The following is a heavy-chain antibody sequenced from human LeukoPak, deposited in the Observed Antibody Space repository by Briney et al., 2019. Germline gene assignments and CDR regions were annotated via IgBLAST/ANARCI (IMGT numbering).Heavy chain of an antibody. Sequence: SVKVSCKVSGYTLTELSMHWVRQAPGKGLEWMGGFDPEDGETIYAQKFQGRVTMTEDTSTDTAYMELSSLRSEDTAVYYCAISITYDSSGYYYLGYWGQGTLVTVSS. CDR2: FDPEDGET. J-gene: IGHJ4*02. CDR3: AISITYDSSGYYYLGY. CDR1: GYTLTELS. D-gene: IGHD3-22*01. V-gene: IGHV1-24*01.